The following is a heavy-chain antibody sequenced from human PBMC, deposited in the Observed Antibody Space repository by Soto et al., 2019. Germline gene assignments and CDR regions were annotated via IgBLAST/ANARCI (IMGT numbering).Heavy chain of an antibody. Sequence: SVKVSCKASGGTFSSYAISWVRQAPGQGLEWMGGIIPIFGTANYAQKFQGRVTITADESTSTAYMELSSLRSEDTAVYYCARDIVVVPAATRYYYYYGMDVWGQGTTVTVSS. J-gene: IGHJ6*02. CDR3: ARDIVVVPAATRYYYYYGMDV. D-gene: IGHD2-2*01. CDR2: IIPIFGTA. CDR1: GGTFSSYA. V-gene: IGHV1-69*13.